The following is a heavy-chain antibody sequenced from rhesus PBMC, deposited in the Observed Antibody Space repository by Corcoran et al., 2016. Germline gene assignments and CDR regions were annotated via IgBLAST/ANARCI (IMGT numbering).Heavy chain of an antibody. CDR2: MYGSSGST. Sequence: QVQLQESGPGVVKPSETLSLTCGVSGYSISSGYDWSWIRQPQGKGLEWIGYMYGSSGSTKYNPSLKNRVTMSKDTSKNQFSLKLSSVTATDTAVYYCARRIAAPPSYYFDYWGQGVLVTVSS. D-gene: IGHD6-13*01. V-gene: IGHV4-76*01. CDR1: GYSISSGYD. J-gene: IGHJ4*01. CDR3: ARRIAAPPSYYFDY.